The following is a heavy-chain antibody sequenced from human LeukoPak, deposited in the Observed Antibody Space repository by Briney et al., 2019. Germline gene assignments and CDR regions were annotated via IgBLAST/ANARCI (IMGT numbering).Heavy chain of an antibody. CDR2: IRGSGDRT. D-gene: IGHD1-26*01. CDR1: GVTFSSYA. V-gene: IGHV3-23*01. Sequence: GGSLRLSCAASGVTFSSYAMSWVRQAPGKGLEWVSAIRGSGDRTHYADSVKCRFTISRDNSKNTLYLQMNSLRAEDTAVYYCAKDSKIVGATFRSYHYMDVWGKGTAVTVSS. J-gene: IGHJ6*03. CDR3: AKDSKIVGATFRSYHYMDV.